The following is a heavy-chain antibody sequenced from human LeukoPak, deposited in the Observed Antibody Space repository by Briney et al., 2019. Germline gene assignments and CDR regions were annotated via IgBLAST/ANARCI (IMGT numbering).Heavy chain of an antibody. Sequence: ASVKVSCKVSGYALTELSMHWVRQAPGKGLEWMGGSDPEDGETIYAQKFQGRVTMTEDASTDTAYMELSRLRSEDTAVYYCASHRDGYNHFEFWGQGTLVTVSS. J-gene: IGHJ4*02. CDR1: GYALTELS. D-gene: IGHD5-24*01. V-gene: IGHV1-24*01. CDR2: SDPEDGET. CDR3: ASHRDGYNHFEF.